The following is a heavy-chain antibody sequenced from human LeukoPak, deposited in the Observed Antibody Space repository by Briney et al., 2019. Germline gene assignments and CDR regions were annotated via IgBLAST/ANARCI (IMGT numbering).Heavy chain of an antibody. CDR3: ARSRLHVTVTDYYFDY. D-gene: IGHD4-17*01. Sequence: GGSLRLSCTASGFTFSGSAMHWVRQAPGKGLEWVAVISYDGSNKYYADSVKGRFTISRDNSKNTLYLQMNSLRAEDTAVYYCARSRLHVTVTDYYFDYWGQGTLVTVSS. CDR2: ISYDGSNK. V-gene: IGHV3-30*04. J-gene: IGHJ4*02. CDR1: GFTFSGSA.